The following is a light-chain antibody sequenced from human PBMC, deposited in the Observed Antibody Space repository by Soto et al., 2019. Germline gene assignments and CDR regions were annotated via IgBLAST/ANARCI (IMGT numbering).Light chain of an antibody. Sequence: DIQMTHSTSSLSASVGDRLLITCRASQIIINYLNWYQQKPGKAPKLLIYAASSLQSGVPLRFSGSGSGTDFTLSISSLQPEDFATYNCQQRYTIPYTYGQGTQLELK. CDR2: AAS. J-gene: IGKJ2*01. CDR3: QQRYTIPYT. V-gene: IGKV1-39*01. CDR1: QIIINY.